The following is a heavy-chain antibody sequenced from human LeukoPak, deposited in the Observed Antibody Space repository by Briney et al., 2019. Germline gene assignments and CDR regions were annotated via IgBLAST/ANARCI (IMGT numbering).Heavy chain of an antibody. Sequence: PSETLSLTCGVSGYSISRGYYWGWIRRPPGKGLEWIGSIYHTGNTYYNPSLKGRVTISVDTSKNQFSLKVRSVTAADTAVYYCAGWFGELLSLFAYWGQGTLVTVSS. J-gene: IGHJ4*02. CDR2: IYHTGNT. V-gene: IGHV4-38-2*01. D-gene: IGHD3-10*01. CDR1: GYSISRGYY. CDR3: AGWFGELLSLFAY.